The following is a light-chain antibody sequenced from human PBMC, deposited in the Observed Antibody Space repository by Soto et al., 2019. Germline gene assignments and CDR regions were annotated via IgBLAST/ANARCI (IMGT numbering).Light chain of an antibody. J-gene: IGKJ1*01. Sequence: GNRVTISFRASQSISGWLAWYQQKPGRAPTLLIYHASTLESGVPSRFSGSGSGTEFTLTISSLQPDDFGTYYCQEYNTFWTFGPGTKVDIK. CDR3: QEYNTFWT. V-gene: IGKV1-5*01. CDR1: QSISGW. CDR2: HAS.